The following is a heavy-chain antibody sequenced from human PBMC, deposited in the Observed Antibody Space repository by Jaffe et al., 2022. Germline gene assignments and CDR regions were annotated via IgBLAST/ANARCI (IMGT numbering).Heavy chain of an antibody. D-gene: IGHD3-3*01. CDR1: GYTFTGYY. J-gene: IGHJ6*03. Sequence: QVQLVQSGAEVKKPGASVKVSCKASGYTFTGYYMHWVRQAPGQGLEWMGRINPNSGGTNYAQKFQGRVTMTRDTSISTAYMELSRLRSDDTAVYYCARDRDFWSGYSPAFDYYYYMDVWGKGTTVTVSS. V-gene: IGHV1-2*06. CDR2: INPNSGGT. CDR3: ARDRDFWSGYSPAFDYYYYMDV.